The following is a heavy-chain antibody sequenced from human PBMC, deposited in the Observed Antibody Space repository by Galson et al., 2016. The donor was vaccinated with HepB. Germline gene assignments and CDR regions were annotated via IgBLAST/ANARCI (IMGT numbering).Heavy chain of an antibody. Sequence: SLRLSCAVSGFPFSDFSMTWVRQAPGKGLDWVSYVSGSGGSAYLADSVKGRFSISRDNSKNTLYLQMNSLRGEDTAIYFCARVVACRDTWNLGKNRCVGYFDSWGQGTLVSVSS. CDR2: VSGSGGSA. J-gene: IGHJ4*02. CDR3: ARVVACRDTWNLGKNRCVGYFDS. D-gene: IGHD1-1*01. CDR1: GFPFSDFS. V-gene: IGHV3-23*01.